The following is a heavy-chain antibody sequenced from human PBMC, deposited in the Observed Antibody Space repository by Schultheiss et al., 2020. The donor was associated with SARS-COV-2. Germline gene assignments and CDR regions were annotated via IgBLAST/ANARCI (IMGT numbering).Heavy chain of an antibody. CDR1: GDSIISSSYY. Sequence: GSLRLSCTVSGDSIISSSYYWGWIRQPPGKGLECIASVEYTGTTYYNPSLKSRVTMSVDTSRNQFSLRLTSVTAADTAVYYCARLDYGGDRAFEYWGQGTLVTVAS. CDR3: ARLDYGGDRAFEY. CDR2: VEYTGTT. J-gene: IGHJ4*02. D-gene: IGHD4-23*01. V-gene: IGHV4-39*01.